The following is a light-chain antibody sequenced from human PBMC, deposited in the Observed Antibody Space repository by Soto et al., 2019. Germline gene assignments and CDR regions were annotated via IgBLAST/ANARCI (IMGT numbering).Light chain of an antibody. CDR1: PSLAYSDGNTY. V-gene: IGKV2-30*01. CDR3: MQGTHWPWT. CDR2: KVS. J-gene: IGKJ1*01. Sequence: EAVLTRSPRSLPGTLGQPATISCRSSPSLAYSDGNTYLNWFQQRPGQSPRRLIYKVSHRDSGVPDRFSGSGSGTDFTLEISRVEAEDVGVYYCMQGTHWPWTFGQGTKVDIK.